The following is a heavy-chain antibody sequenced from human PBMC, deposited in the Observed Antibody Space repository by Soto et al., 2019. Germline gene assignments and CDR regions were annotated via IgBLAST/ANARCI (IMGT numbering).Heavy chain of an antibody. D-gene: IGHD6-19*01. CDR2: IYHSGST. Sequence: SETLSLTCAVSSGSISSSNWWSWVRQPPGKGLEWIGEIYHSGSTNYNPSLKSRVTISVDKSKNQFSLKLSSVTAADTAVYYCARRGQEMQWLKPEYFQHWGQGTLVTVSS. V-gene: IGHV4-4*02. J-gene: IGHJ1*01. CDR1: SGSISSSNW. CDR3: ARRGQEMQWLKPEYFQH.